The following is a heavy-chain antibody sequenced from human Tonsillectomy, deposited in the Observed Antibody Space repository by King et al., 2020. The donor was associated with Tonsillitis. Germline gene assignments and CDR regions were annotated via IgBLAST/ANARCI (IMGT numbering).Heavy chain of an antibody. V-gene: IGHV1-46*01. CDR2: INPSGGST. J-gene: IGHJ4*02. Sequence: VQLVESGAEVKKPGASVKVSCTSSGYTFTSYYMHWVRQAPGQGLEWMGIINPSGGSTSYAQKFQGRVTMTSDTSTSTVYMELSSLRSEDTTVYYCARGGVGTTIYHFDYWGQGTLVTVSS. CDR3: ARGGVGTTIYHFDY. CDR1: GYTFTSYY. D-gene: IGHD1-26*01.